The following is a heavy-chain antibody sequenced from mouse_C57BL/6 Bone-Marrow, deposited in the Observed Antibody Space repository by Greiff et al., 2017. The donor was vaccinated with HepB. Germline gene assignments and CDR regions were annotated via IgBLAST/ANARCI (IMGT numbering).Heavy chain of an antibody. J-gene: IGHJ2*01. D-gene: IGHD2-9*01. CDR1: GFTFTDHT. CDR3: ARSGAYYGYEGYFDY. CDR2: IYPRGGST. Sequence: VQLQQSDAELVKPGASVKISCKVSGFTFTDHTIHWVKQRPEQGLEWIGYIYPRGGSTKYNEKFKGKATMTEDKSSSTAYMQLNSLTSEDSTVYFCARSGAYYGYEGYFDYWGQGTTLTVSS. V-gene: IGHV1-78*01.